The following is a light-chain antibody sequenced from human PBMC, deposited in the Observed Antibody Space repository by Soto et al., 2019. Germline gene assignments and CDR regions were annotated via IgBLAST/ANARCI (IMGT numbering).Light chain of an antibody. CDR2: DTS. Sequence: QSVLSQPPSASGTPGQTVTVSCSGTYSNIGINDVHWYRQLSGTAPQILIYDTSQRATGVPDRFSGSRSGTSASLVISGLQTADEADDHCAAWDDSLNGPAFGGGTKLTVL. CDR3: AAWDDSLNGPA. J-gene: IGLJ2*01. CDR1: YSNIGIND. V-gene: IGLV1-44*01.